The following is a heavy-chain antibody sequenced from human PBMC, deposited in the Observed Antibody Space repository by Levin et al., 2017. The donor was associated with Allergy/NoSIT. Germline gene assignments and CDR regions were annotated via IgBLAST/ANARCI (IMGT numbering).Heavy chain of an antibody. J-gene: IGHJ4*02. V-gene: IGHV3-72*01. CDR3: ARESPRVGRHFDY. CDR1: GLTFSDYY. Sequence: GESLKISCAASGLTFSDYYMDWVRQAPGKGLEWVGRTRNKANSYTTAYAASVKGRFTIPRDDSKNSLHLQMKRLKPEDTVVYYSARESPRVGRHFDYWGQGTLVPVSS. CDR2: TRNKANSYTT.